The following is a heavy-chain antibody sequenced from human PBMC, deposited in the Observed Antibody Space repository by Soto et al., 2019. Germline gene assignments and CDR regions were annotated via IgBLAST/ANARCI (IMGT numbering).Heavy chain of an antibody. J-gene: IGHJ4*02. Sequence: SGGSLRLSCAASGFSFSDYGMHWVRQAPGKGLEWVAVIWYDGSEKYYADSVKGRFTISRDNSKNTLYMQMNSLRVEDTALYYCARQSLGNIRLRGFDYWGQGALVTVSS. CDR1: GFSFSDYG. V-gene: IGHV3-33*01. D-gene: IGHD1-1*01. CDR2: IWYDGSEK. CDR3: ARQSLGNIRLRGFDY.